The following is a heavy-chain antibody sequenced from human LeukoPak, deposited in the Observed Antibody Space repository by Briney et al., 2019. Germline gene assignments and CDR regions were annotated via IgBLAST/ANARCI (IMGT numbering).Heavy chain of an antibody. CDR2: MRGSGETV. V-gene: IGHV3-11*01. Sequence: GGSLRLSCAASGFTFSDYFMTWIRQAPGNGLQWIAHMRGSGETVSYADSVRGRFTISRDNVKNSLYLQMYSLRAEDTAVYYCARLGVITAAGTYDYWGQGTLVTVSS. CDR3: ARLGVITAAGTYDY. J-gene: IGHJ4*02. D-gene: IGHD6-13*01. CDR1: GFTFSDYF.